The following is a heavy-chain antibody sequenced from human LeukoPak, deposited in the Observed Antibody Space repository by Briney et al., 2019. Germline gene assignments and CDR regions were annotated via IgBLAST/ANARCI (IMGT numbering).Heavy chain of an antibody. CDR3: ASSDIVTGTTYYFDY. CDR1: GGSISSYY. CDR2: VFHSGNT. J-gene: IGHJ4*02. V-gene: IGHV4-59*01. D-gene: IGHD3-9*01. Sequence: SETLSLTCSVSGGSISSYYRFWIRQPPGKGLEWIGYVFHSGNTNYNPSLRSRVTISVDTSKNQSSLKLSSVTAADTAVYYCASSDIVTGTTYYFDYWGQGTLITVSS.